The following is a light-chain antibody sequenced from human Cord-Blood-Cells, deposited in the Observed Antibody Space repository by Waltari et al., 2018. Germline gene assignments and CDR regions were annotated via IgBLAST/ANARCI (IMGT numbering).Light chain of an antibody. J-gene: IGLJ3*02. CDR2: DVS. CDR1: SSDVGGYNY. V-gene: IGLV2-14*03. Sequence: QSALTQPTSVSGSPGQSITISCTGTSSDVGGYNYVSWYQQHPGKAPKLMIYDVSNRPSGVSKRFSGSKAGNTASLTISGLQAEDEADYYCSSDTSSSTVFGGGTKLTVL. CDR3: SSDTSSSTV.